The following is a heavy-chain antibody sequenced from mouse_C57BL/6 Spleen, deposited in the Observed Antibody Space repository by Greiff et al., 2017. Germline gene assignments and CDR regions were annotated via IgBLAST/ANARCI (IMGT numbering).Heavy chain of an antibody. CDR3: AREDHYYGSSHYALDD. CDR1: GYTFTSYG. V-gene: IGHV1-58*01. CDR2: IYLGNGYT. D-gene: IGHD1-1*01. J-gene: IGHJ4*01. Sequence: VQLQQSGAELVRPGSSVKMSCKTSGYTFTSYGINWVKQRPGQGLEWIGNIYLGNGYTEYNEKFKGKATLTSDTSSRTAYMEFRSLTSEDSTIYFCAREDHYYGSSHYALDDWGQGTSVTVSS.